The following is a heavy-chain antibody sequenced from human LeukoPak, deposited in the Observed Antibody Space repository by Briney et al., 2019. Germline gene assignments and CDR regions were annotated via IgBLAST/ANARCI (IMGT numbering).Heavy chain of an antibody. CDR3: ARDLSDYYDSSGASMDV. CDR1: GFTVSSNF. J-gene: IGHJ6*02. D-gene: IGHD3-22*01. CDR2: ISYDGSNK. Sequence: GGSLRLSCAASGFTVSSNFMSWVRQAPGKGLEWVAVISYDGSNKYYADSVKGRFTISRDNSKNTLYLQMNSLRAEDTAVYYCARDLSDYYDSSGASMDVWGQGTTVTVSS. V-gene: IGHV3-30-3*01.